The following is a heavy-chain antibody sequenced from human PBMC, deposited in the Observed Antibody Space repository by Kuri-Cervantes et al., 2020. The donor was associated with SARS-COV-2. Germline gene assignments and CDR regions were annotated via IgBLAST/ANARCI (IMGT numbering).Heavy chain of an antibody. J-gene: IGHJ4*02. Sequence: SETLSLTCTVSGGSISSYYWSWIRQPPGKGLEWIGYIYYSGSTNYNPSLKSRVTISVDTSKNQFSLKLSSVTAADTAVYYCARDEYYYDSSGHFDYWGQGTLVTVSS. CDR2: IYYSGST. CDR1: GGSISSYY. CDR3: ARDEYYYDSSGHFDY. V-gene: IGHV4-59*01. D-gene: IGHD3-22*01.